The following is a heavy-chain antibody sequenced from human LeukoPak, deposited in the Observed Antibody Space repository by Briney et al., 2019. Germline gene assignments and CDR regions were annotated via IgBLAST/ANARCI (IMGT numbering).Heavy chain of an antibody. V-gene: IGHV3-23*01. CDR3: AKDIAQGYTFGSIEQDY. D-gene: IGHD5-18*01. CDR2: ISESGSGT. CDR1: GLPFSRYA. J-gene: IGHJ4*02. Sequence: PGGSLLLSCAVSGLPFSRYAMSWVRQAPGKGRGWVSAISESGSGTYYADSVKGRFTISRDNSKDTLSLQMNSLRAEDTAVYYCAKDIAQGYTFGSIEQDYWGQGTLVTVSS.